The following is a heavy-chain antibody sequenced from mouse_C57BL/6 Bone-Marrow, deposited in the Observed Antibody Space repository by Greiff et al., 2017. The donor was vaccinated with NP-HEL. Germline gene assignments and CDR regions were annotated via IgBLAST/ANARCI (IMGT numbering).Heavy chain of an antibody. J-gene: IGHJ4*01. CDR1: GYTFTDYY. Sequence: VQLQQSGPELVKPGASVKISCKASGYTFTDYYMNWVKQSHGKSLEWIGDINPNNGGTSYNQKFKGKATLTVDKSSSTAYMELRSLTSEDSAVYYCARWRVTTGYYYAMDYWGQGTSVTVSS. D-gene: IGHD2-2*01. CDR2: INPNNGGT. CDR3: ARWRVTTGYYYAMDY. V-gene: IGHV1-26*01.